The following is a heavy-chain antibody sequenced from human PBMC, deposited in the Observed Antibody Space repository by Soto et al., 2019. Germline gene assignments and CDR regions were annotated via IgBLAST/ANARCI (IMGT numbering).Heavy chain of an antibody. CDR3: AKGYSNYGMDV. J-gene: IGHJ6*02. V-gene: IGHV3-30*18. CDR1: GFTFSSYG. Sequence: ESGGGVVQPGRSLRLSCAASGFTFSSYGMHWVRQAPGKGLEWVAVISYDGSNKYYADSVKGRFTISRDNSKNTLYLQMNSLRAEDTAVYYCAKGYSNYGMDVWGQGTTVTVSS. D-gene: IGHD6-13*01. CDR2: ISYDGSNK.